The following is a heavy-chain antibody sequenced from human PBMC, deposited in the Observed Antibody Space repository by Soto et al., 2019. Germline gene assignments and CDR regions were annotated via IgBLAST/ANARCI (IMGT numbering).Heavy chain of an antibody. V-gene: IGHV3-43D*04. CDR3: AKGPYSSSFRPSYYYYGMDV. J-gene: IGHJ6*02. Sequence: PGGSLRLSCAASGFTFDDYAMHWVRQAPGKGLEWVSLISWDGGSTYYADSVKGRSTISRDNSKNSLYLQMNSLRAEDTALSYCAKGPYSSSFRPSYYYYGMDVWGQGATVTV. D-gene: IGHD6-6*01. CDR2: ISWDGGST. CDR1: GFTFDDYA.